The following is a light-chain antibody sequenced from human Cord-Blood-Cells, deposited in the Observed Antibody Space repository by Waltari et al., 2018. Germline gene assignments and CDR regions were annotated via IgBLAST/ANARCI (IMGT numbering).Light chain of an antibody. CDR3: SSYAGSNNFDVV. V-gene: IGLV2-8*01. J-gene: IGLJ2*01. CDR1: SSDVRGYNY. CDR2: EVS. Sequence: QSALTQPPSASGSPGQSVTISCTGTSSDVRGYNYVSWYQQHPGKAPKLMIYEVSKRPSGVPDRFAGSKSGNTASLTVSGLQAEDEADYYCSSYAGSNNFDVVFGGGTKLTVL.